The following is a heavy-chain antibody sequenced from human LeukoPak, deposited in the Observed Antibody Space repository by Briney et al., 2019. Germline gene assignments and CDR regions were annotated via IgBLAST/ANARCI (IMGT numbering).Heavy chain of an antibody. Sequence: PGGSLRLSCAASGFTFDDYAMHWVRQAPGKGLEWVSGISWNSGSIGYADSVKGRFTISRDNAKNSLYLQMNSLRAEDTALYYCAKDINRSGYYFDYWGQGTLVTVSS. CDR2: ISWNSGSI. D-gene: IGHD3-22*01. CDR1: GFTFDDYA. J-gene: IGHJ4*02. CDR3: AKDINRSGYYFDY. V-gene: IGHV3-9*01.